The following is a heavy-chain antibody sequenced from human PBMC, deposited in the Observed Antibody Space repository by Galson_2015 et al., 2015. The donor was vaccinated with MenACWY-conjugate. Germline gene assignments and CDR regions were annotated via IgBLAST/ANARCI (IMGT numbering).Heavy chain of an antibody. V-gene: IGHV3-74*01. J-gene: IGHJ2*01. CDR3: ARRGDFWSGYPDWYFDL. CDR1: GFTFSSYW. D-gene: IGHD3-3*01. CDR2: INSDGSST. Sequence: SLRLSCAASGFTFSSYWMHWVRQAPGKGLVWVSRINSDGSSTSYADSVKGRFTISRDNAKNTLYLQMNSLRAEDTAVYYCARRGDFWSGYPDWYFDLWGRGTLVTVSS.